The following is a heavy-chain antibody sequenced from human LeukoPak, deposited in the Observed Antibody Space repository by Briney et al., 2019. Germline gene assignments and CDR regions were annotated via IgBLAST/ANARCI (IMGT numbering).Heavy chain of an antibody. J-gene: IGHJ4*02. CDR1: GFTVSSNY. Sequence: GGSLRLSCAASGFTVSSNYMSWVRQAPGKGLEWVSVIYSGGSTYYADSVKGRFTISRDNSKNTLYLQMNSLRAEDTAVYYCARGLRDSSGLGPKGRSFDYWGQGTLVTVSS. CDR3: ARGLRDSSGLGPKGRSFDY. V-gene: IGHV3-53*01. CDR2: IYSGGST. D-gene: IGHD3-22*01.